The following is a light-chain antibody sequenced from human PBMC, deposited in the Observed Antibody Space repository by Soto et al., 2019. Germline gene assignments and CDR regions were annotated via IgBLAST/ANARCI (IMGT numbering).Light chain of an antibody. Sequence: DIEMTQSPSSLSASVGDRVTITCRASQSISSYLNWYQQKPGKAPKLLIYAASSLQSGVPSRFSGSGSGTDFTLTISSLQPEDFATYYCQQSYSNFHYTFGQGTKLEIK. CDR1: QSISSY. V-gene: IGKV1-39*01. CDR3: QQSYSNFHYT. J-gene: IGKJ2*01. CDR2: AAS.